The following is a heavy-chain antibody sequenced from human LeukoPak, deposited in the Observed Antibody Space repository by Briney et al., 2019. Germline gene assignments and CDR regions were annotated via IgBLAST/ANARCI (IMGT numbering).Heavy chain of an antibody. CDR2: ISGSGGST. Sequence: GGSLRLSCAASGFTFSSYGMSWVRQAPGKGLEWVSAISGSGGSTYYADSVKGRFTISRDNAKNSLYLQMNSLRAEDTAVYYCARGYRKITMIVVVTMHDAFDIWGQGTMVTVSS. D-gene: IGHD3-22*01. CDR3: ARGYRKITMIVVVTMHDAFDI. J-gene: IGHJ3*02. CDR1: GFTFSSYG. V-gene: IGHV3-23*01.